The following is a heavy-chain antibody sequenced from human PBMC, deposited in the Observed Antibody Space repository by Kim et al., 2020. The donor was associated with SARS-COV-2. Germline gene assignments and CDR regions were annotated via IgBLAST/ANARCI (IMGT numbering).Heavy chain of an antibody. CDR2: IYYSGST. CDR3: ARDVEQWLGSDYYYYGMDV. CDR1: GGSISSSSYY. V-gene: IGHV4-39*07. J-gene: IGHJ6*02. Sequence: SETLSLTCTVSGGSISSSSYYWGWIRQPPGKGLEWIGSIYYSGSTYYNPSLKSRVTISVDTSKNQFSLKLSSVTAADTAVYYCARDVEQWLGSDYYYYGMDVWGQGTTVTVSS. D-gene: IGHD6-19*01.